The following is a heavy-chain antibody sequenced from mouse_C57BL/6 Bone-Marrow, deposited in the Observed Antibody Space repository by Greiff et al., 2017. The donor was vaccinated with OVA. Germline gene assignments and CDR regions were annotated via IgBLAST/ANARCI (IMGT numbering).Heavy chain of an antibody. CDR1: GFNIKNTY. CDR3: ARGNFGSSFYAMDY. V-gene: IGHV14-3*01. J-gene: IGHJ4*01. CDR2: IDPANDNT. Sequence: EVQLQQSVAELVRPGASVKLSCTASGFNIKNTYMHWVKQRPEQGLEWIGRIDPANDNTKCAPKFQGKATMTADTSSNTAYLQLSSLSSEDTAVYCCARGNFGSSFYAMDYWGQGTSVTVSS. D-gene: IGHD1-1*01.